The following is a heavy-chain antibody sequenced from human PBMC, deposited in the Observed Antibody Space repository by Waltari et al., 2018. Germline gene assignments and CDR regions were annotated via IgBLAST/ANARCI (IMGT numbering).Heavy chain of an antibody. D-gene: IGHD6-13*01. Sequence: QVQLVESGGGVVQPGGSLGLPCAAPGFPFSRLGMPWVRQAPGKGLEWVAFIRYDGSNKYYADSVKGRFTISRDNSKNTLYLQMNSLRAEDTAVYYCAARIAANIYTLDYWGQGTLVTVSS. V-gene: IGHV3-30*02. CDR2: IRYDGSNK. J-gene: IGHJ4*02. CDR1: GFPFSRLG. CDR3: AARIAANIYTLDY.